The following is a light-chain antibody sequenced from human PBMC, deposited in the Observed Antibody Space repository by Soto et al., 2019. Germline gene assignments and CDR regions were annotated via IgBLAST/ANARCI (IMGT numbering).Light chain of an antibody. CDR1: QNRSTND. V-gene: IGKV3-20*01. CDR2: GAS. J-gene: IGKJ1*01. CDR3: QEHGSSPRT. Sequence: APSQHLDNISLPPRDGAARSCRTGQNRSTNDLAWYQQRPGQAPRRLIYGASTRATGIPDRFSGSGSGTDFTLTISRLEPEDFAVYYCQEHGSSPRTFGQGTKVDIK.